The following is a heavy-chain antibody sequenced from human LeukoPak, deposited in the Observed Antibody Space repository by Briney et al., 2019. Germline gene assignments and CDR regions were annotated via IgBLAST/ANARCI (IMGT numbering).Heavy chain of an antibody. V-gene: IGHV4-59*01. CDR2: IYYNGNT. J-gene: IGHJ6*02. Sequence: SETLSLTCSVSDGSINSYYWNWIRRPPGKGLEWIGYIYYNGNTNYSRSLKSRVTMSVDTSKNLFSLKVSSVAAADTAVYYCARGRSNYYGMDVWGQGTTVTVSS. CDR3: ARGRSNYYGMDV. D-gene: IGHD1-26*01. CDR1: DGSINSYY.